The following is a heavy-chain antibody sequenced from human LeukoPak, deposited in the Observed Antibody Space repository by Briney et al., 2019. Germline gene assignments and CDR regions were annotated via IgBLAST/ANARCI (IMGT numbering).Heavy chain of an antibody. V-gene: IGHV3-30*18. J-gene: IGHJ6*02. D-gene: IGHD5-12*01. CDR2: ISYDGSNK. CDR3: AKDAGYSTASGYYYGMDV. CDR1: GFMFSAYG. Sequence: GGSLRLSCAASGFMFSAYGMHWVRQVPGKGLDWVAVISYDGSNKYYADSVKGRFTISGDNSKNTLYLQMNSLRAEDTAVYFCAKDAGYSTASGYYYGMDVWGQGTTVTVSS.